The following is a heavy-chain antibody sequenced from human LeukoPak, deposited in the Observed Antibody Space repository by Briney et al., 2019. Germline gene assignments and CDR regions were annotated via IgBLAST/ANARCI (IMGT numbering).Heavy chain of an antibody. CDR3: ARECPSCFSIAFDI. CDR1: GGTFSSYA. Sequence: GASVKVSCKASGGTFSSYAISWVRQAPGQGLEWMRGIIPIFGTANYAQKFQGRVTITADKSTSTAYMELSSLRSEDTAVYYCARECPSCFSIAFDIWGQGTMVTVSS. CDR2: IIPIFGTA. V-gene: IGHV1-69*06. D-gene: IGHD2-15*01. J-gene: IGHJ3*02.